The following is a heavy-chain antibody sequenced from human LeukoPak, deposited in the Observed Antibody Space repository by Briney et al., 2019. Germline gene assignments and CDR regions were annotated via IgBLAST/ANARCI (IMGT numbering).Heavy chain of an antibody. D-gene: IGHD3-3*01. CDR2: TYTSGST. V-gene: IGHV4-4*07. CDR1: GGSISSYY. J-gene: IGHJ4*02. Sequence: SETLSLTCTVSGGSISSYYWSWIRQPARKGLEWIGRTYTSGSTNYNPSLKSRVTISVDTSKNQFSLKLSSVTAADTAVYYCARHVGGYDFWSGYYGYFDYWGQGTLVTVSS. CDR3: ARHVGGYDFWSGYYGYFDY.